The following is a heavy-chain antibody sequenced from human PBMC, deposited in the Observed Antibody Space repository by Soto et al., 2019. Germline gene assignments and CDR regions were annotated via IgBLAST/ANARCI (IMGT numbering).Heavy chain of an antibody. V-gene: IGHV1-69*06. D-gene: IGHD4-4*01. CDR3: ARDSNDYSNYRIPMDV. Sequence: RASVKVSCKASGGTFSSYAISWVRQAPGQGLEWMGGIIPIFGTANYAQKFQGRVTITADKSTSTAYMELSSLRSEDTAVYYCARDSNDYSNYRIPMDVWGQGTTVTVSS. CDR2: IIPIFGTA. J-gene: IGHJ6*02. CDR1: GGTFSSYA.